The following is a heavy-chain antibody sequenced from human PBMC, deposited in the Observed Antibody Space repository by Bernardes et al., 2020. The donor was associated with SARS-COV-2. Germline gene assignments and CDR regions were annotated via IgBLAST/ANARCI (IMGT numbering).Heavy chain of an antibody. CDR3: ARAGRVDY. CDR1: GFTFSSYW. CDR2: IKQDGSEQ. V-gene: IGHV3-7*03. J-gene: IGHJ4*02. Sequence: GGSLRLSCAASGFTFSSYWMSWVRQAPVTGLEWVANIKQDGSEQNYVDSVKGRFTISRDNAKNSLYLQMNSLRAEDTAVYYCARAGRVDYWGQGTLVTVSS.